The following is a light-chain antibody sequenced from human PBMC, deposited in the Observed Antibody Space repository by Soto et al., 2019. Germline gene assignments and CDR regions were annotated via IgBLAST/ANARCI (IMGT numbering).Light chain of an antibody. CDR2: GAS. CDR3: QQYNNWWT. J-gene: IGKJ1*01. Sequence: EIVMTQSPVTLSLSPGERATLSCRAGESVSSNLAWYQQKPGQAPRLLIYGASTRATGAPARFTGSGSGTEFTLTISSLQFDDSAVYYCQQYNNWWTFGQGTKV. V-gene: IGKV3-15*01. CDR1: ESVSSN.